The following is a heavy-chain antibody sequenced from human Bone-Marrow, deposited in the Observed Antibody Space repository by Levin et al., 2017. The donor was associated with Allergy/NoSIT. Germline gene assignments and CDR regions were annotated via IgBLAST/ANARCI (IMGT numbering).Heavy chain of an antibody. Sequence: GGSLRLSCVASGFTFSGKAMSWVRQAPGKGLQWVAAISGSGDKTYFADSVKGRIDISRDNSKNMLFLQMNRLRVDDTAVYYCVKESHSSAWFWGQGTVVSVSS. CDR3: VKESHSSAWF. D-gene: IGHD6-19*01. V-gene: IGHV3-23*01. CDR1: GFTFSGKA. CDR2: ISGSGDKT. J-gene: IGHJ4*02.